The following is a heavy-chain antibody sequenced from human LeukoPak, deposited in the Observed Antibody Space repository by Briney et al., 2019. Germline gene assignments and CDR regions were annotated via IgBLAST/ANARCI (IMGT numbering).Heavy chain of an antibody. CDR2: IYSGGST. CDR3: ARGRSKEYYYMDV. Sequence: PGGSLRLSCAASGFTVSSNYMSCVRQAPGKGLEWVSVIYSGGSTYYADSVKGRFTISRDNSKNTLYLQMNSLRAQDTAVYYCARGRSKEYYYMDVWGKGTTSPSP. J-gene: IGHJ6*03. V-gene: IGHV3-53*01. CDR1: GFTVSSNY.